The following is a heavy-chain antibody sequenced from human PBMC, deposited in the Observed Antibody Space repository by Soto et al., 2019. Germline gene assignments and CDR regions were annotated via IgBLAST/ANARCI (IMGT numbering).Heavy chain of an antibody. CDR3: ARVRGEDIVVVPAANAEGYYYYMDV. CDR1: GGSISSSSYY. Sequence: LETLSLTCTVSGGSISSSSYYWGWIRQPPGKGLEWIGSIYYSGSTYYNPSLKSRVTISVDTSKNQFSLKLSSVTAADTAVYYCARVRGEDIVVVPAANAEGYYYYMDVWGKGTKVTVSS. CDR2: IYYSGST. J-gene: IGHJ6*03. D-gene: IGHD2-2*01. V-gene: IGHV4-39*01.